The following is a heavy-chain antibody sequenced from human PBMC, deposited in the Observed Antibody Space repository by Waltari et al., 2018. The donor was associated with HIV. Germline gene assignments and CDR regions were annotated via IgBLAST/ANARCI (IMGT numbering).Heavy chain of an antibody. CDR3: ARPGYCSSTSCYTPFDY. CDR2: IYPGDSDT. Sequence: EVQLVQSGAEVKKPGESLKISCKGSGYSFTSYWIGWVRQMTGKGLEWMGIIYPGDSDTRYSPSFQGQVTISADKSISTAYLQWSSLKASDTAMYYCARPGYCSSTSCYTPFDYWGQGTLVTVSS. V-gene: IGHV5-51*03. CDR1: GYSFTSYW. J-gene: IGHJ4*02. D-gene: IGHD2-2*02.